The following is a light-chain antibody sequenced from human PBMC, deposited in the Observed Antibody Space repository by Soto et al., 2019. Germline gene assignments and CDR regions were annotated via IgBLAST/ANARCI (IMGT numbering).Light chain of an antibody. V-gene: IGKV3-15*01. CDR2: GTS. Sequence: IVLTQSPATLSLSPGERATLYCRASQSVSSDLAWYELKPGQAPRLLNYGTSIRATGIPARFSASGSGTEFTLTINSLQSEDFAVYYCQQCNDWPLTFGGGTKVDIK. CDR1: QSVSSD. CDR3: QQCNDWPLT. J-gene: IGKJ4*01.